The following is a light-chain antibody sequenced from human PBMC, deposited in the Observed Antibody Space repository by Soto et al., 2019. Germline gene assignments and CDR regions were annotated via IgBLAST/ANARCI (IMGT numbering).Light chain of an antibody. Sequence: EIVLTQSPATLSLSPGERATLSCRASQSVSSYLAWYQQKPGQAPRLLIYDASNRATGIPARFSGSGSGTDFTLTIISLEPEDFAVYYWQQRSNWPPTFGQGTKVEIK. V-gene: IGKV3-11*01. CDR3: QQRSNWPPT. CDR1: QSVSSY. J-gene: IGKJ1*01. CDR2: DAS.